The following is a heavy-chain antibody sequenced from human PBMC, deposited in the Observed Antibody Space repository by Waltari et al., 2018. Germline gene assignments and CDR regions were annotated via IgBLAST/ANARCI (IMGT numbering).Heavy chain of an antibody. CDR3: VRHSRFDYGDYGGAFDI. V-gene: IGHV4-39*07. Sequence: QLQLQESGPGLVKPSETLSLTCTVSGGSISRSRYYWGWIRQTPGTGLEWIGSIYFSGSTYYNPSLKSRVTISVDTSKNQFSLKLSSVTAADTAVYYCVRHSRFDYGDYGGAFDIWGQGTMVTVSS. CDR2: IYFSGST. D-gene: IGHD4-17*01. CDR1: GGSISRSRYY. J-gene: IGHJ3*02.